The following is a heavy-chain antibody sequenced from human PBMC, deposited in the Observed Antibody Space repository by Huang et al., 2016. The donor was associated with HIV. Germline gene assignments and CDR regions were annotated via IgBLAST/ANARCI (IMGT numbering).Heavy chain of an antibody. CDR1: GGPFNGFL. V-gene: IGHV4-34*02. CDR3: ARARLLLPFDY. J-gene: IGHJ4*02. CDR2: INYSGNT. Sequence: QVLLQQWGAGVLKPSETLSLTCGVSGGPFNGFLWSWIRQSPGKGLEWIGEINYSGNTNYNPSLKRRVSMSVDTSKRQFSLSLKSVTAADTAVYFCARARLLLPFDYWGQGALVAVSS. D-gene: IGHD2-15*01.